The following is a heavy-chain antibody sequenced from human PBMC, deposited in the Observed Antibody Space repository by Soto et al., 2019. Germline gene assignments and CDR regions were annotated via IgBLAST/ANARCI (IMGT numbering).Heavy chain of an antibody. CDR1: GFTFSRYG. CDR2: IWYDGSKE. V-gene: IGHV3-33*01. Sequence: QVQLVESGGGVVQPGRSLRLSCAASGFTFSRYGFHWVRQAPGKGLEWVAVIWYDGSKEYYADSVKGRFNITRDSSKSTIYLQMSTLRGDDTAVYYCATDSHAKSHFSQFDYWGPGDLVTVSS. CDR3: ATDSHAKSHFSQFDY. J-gene: IGHJ4*02.